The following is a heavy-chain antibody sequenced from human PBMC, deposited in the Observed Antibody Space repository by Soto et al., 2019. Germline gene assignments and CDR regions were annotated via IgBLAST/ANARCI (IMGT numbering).Heavy chain of an antibody. V-gene: IGHV4-59*01. Sequence: PSETLSLTCTVSGGSISIYYWSWIRHPPGKGLEWIGYIYYSGSTNYNPSLKSRVTISVDTSKNQFCLKLRSVTAADTAVYYCARGLSIAARPGWFDPWGQGTLVTVSS. CDR1: GGSISIYY. CDR3: ARGLSIAARPGWFDP. D-gene: IGHD6-6*01. J-gene: IGHJ5*02. CDR2: IYYSGST.